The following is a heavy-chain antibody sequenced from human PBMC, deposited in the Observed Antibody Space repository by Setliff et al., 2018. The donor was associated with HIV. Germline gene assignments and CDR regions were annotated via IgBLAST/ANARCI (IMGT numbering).Heavy chain of an antibody. CDR1: GGSISRYF. V-gene: IGHV4-4*08. D-gene: IGHD3-10*01. J-gene: IGHJ5*02. CDR3: ARTRSGTYYGEMNWFDP. CDR2: LDTRGRA. Sequence: PSETLSLTCTVSGGSISRYFWNWIRQPPGKGLEWIGYLDTRGRAIYNPSLESRVAIWMDTSKNQFSLRLTSVAAADTASYYCARTRSGTYYGEMNWFDPWGQGILVTVSS.